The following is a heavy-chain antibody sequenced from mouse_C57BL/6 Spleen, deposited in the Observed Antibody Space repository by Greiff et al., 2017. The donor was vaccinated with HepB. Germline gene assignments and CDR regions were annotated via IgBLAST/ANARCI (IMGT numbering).Heavy chain of an antibody. CDR1: GYTFTDYN. Sequence: DVKLVESGPELVKPGASVKIPCKASGYTFTDYNMDWVKQSHGKSLEWIGDINPNNGGTIYNQKFKGKATLTVDKSSSTAYMELRSLTSEDTAVYYCARRSLYGNYWYFDVWGTGTTVTVSS. V-gene: IGHV1-18*01. CDR2: INPNNGGT. CDR3: ARRSLYGNYWYFDV. J-gene: IGHJ1*03. D-gene: IGHD2-1*01.